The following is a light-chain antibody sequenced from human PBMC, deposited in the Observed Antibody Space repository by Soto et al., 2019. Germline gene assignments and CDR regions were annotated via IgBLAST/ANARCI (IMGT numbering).Light chain of an antibody. CDR2: GAS. CDR1: QSVSSSY. J-gene: IGKJ1*01. CDR3: QQYGSSTLT. V-gene: IGKV3-20*01. Sequence: EIVLTQSPGTLSLSPGERATLSCRASQSVSSSYVAWYQQKPGQAPRLLIYGASSRPTGIPDRFSGSGSGTDFTLTISRLEPEDFAVYYCQQYGSSTLTFGQGPKVEIK.